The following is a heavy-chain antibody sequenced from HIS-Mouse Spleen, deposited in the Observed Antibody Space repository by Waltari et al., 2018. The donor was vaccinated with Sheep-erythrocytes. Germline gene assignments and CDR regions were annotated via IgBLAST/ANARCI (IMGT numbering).Heavy chain of an antibody. D-gene: IGHD5-12*01. J-gene: IGHJ4*02. CDR3: ARAGYSGEYYFDY. V-gene: IGHV3-21*01. CDR1: GFTFSSYS. CDR2: ISSSSSYI. Sequence: EVQLVESGGGLVKPGGSLRLSCAASGFTFSSYSMNWVRQAPGKGLEGVASISSSSSYIYYADSGKGRFTISRDNAKNSLYLQMNSLRAEDTAVYYCARAGYSGEYYFDYWGQGTLVTVSS.